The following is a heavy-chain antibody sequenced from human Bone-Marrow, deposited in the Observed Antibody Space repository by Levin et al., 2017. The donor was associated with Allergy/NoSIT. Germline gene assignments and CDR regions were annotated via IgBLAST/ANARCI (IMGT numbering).Heavy chain of an antibody. V-gene: IGHV1-2*02. Sequence: GESLKISCKASGYTFTDYYIHWVRQAPGQGLEWVGWINPNSGGTNYAQKFQGRVTMTRDTSISSAYMELRRLRSDDTAVYYCARPYCTRTNCFRGYFDYWGQGTLVTVSS. J-gene: IGHJ4*02. D-gene: IGHD2-2*01. CDR1: GYTFTDYY. CDR3: ARPYCTRTNCFRGYFDY. CDR2: INPNSGGT.